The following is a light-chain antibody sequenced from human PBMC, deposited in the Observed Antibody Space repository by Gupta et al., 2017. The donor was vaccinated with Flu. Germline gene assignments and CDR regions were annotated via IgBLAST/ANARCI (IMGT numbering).Light chain of an antibody. CDR2: AAS. Sequence: DIQMTQSPSSLSASVGDRVTITCRASQSISSYLNWYQQKPGKAPKLLIYAASRLQSGVPSRFSGSGSGTDFTLTISSLQPEDFATYYCQQSDSTLLTFGGGTKVEIK. CDR3: QQSDSTLLT. V-gene: IGKV1-39*01. CDR1: QSISSY. J-gene: IGKJ4*01.